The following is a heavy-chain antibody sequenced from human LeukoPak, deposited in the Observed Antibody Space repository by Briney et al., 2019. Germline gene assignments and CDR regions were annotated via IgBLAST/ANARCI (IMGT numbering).Heavy chain of an antibody. J-gene: IGHJ3*02. CDR3: ARGQPQQDDAFDI. CDR1: GFTFSSYG. CDR2: ITGSGSTI. V-gene: IGHV3-21*04. Sequence: GGSLRLSCAASGFTFSSYGMSWVRQAPGKGLEWVSAITGSGSTIYYADSVKGRFTISRDNAKNSLYLQMNSLRAEDTAVYYCARGQPQQDDAFDIWGQGTMVTVSS. D-gene: IGHD6-13*01.